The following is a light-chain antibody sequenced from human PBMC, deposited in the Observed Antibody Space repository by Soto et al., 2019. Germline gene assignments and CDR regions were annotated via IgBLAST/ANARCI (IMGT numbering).Light chain of an antibody. V-gene: IGKV1-9*01. CDR2: DSS. J-gene: IGKJ2*01. Sequence: DIQLTQSPSFLSSSVEERVTISCRASYDISSSLAWYEQEPGEPPKLLMYDSSTLQTGVPSRFTGSGSGRKFTLTISGLQFGDFATYFCQQLSHYPYTFGQGTKVDIK. CDR1: YDISSS. CDR3: QQLSHYPYT.